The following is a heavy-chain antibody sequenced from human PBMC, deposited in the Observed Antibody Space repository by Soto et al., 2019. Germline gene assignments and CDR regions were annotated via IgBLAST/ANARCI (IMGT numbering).Heavy chain of an antibody. CDR1: GYTFTSYG. J-gene: IGHJ6*03. CDR2: ISAYNGNT. Sequence: ASVKVSCKASGYTFTSYGISWVRQAPGQGLEWMGWISAYNGNTNYAQKLQGRVTMTTDTSTSTAYMELRSLRSDDTAVYYCATHPGEDYYYYYMEVWGKGTTVTVSS. CDR3: ATHPGEDYYYYYMEV. V-gene: IGHV1-18*01.